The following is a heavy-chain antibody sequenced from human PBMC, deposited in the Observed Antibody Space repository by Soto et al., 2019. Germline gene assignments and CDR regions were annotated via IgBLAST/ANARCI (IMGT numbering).Heavy chain of an antibody. CDR2: ISKSGSVI. J-gene: IGHJ6*02. D-gene: IGHD3-3*01. CDR3: GSVTLRFSYGIDV. V-gene: IGHV3-48*03. Sequence: EGQLVESGGGLVQPGGSLRLSCGASGLTFSSNEMHWVRQAPGKGLEWLAYISKSGSVIYYADSVKGRFTISRDNAKNLLYRQMNSLRSEDTAVYFCGSVTLRFSYGIDVWGQGTTVTVSS. CDR1: GLTFSSNE.